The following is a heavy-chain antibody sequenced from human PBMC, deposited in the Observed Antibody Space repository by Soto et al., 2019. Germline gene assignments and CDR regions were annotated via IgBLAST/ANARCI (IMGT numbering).Heavy chain of an antibody. V-gene: IGHV3-7*01. CDR1: GFTFSSYW. CDR2: IKQDGSEK. J-gene: IGHJ5*02. CDR3: ARGGRDAYDWFDP. Sequence: EAQLVESGGGLVQPGGSLRVSCAVSGFTFSSYWMSWVRQAPGKGLEWVAKIKQDGSEKDYVDSVKGRFTISRDNAKNSLYPHMNTLRAEDTAVYFCARGGRDAYDWFDPWGQGTRVTVSS. D-gene: IGHD3-16*01.